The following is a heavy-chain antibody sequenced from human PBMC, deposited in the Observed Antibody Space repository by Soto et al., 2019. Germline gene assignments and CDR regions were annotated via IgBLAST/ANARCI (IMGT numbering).Heavy chain of an antibody. CDR3: ARAGLLRGFVITGLDW. D-gene: IGHD3-10*01. J-gene: IGHJ4*02. Sequence: QVQLVESGGGVVQPRRSLRLSWAASGFSFNDYPLCWVRQAPGKGLEWLAFISSDGKNTFHADSVKGRFTISRDNSRNALYLQMNSLNIEDTALYFCARAGLLRGFVITGLDWWGQGTLVTVSS. CDR1: GFSFNDYP. V-gene: IGHV3-30*04. CDR2: ISSDGKNT.